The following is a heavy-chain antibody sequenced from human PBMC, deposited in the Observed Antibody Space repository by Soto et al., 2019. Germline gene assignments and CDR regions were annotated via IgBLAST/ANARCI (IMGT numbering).Heavy chain of an antibody. V-gene: IGHV3-23*01. J-gene: IGHJ4*02. CDR3: PKDAHYDILTGYYNTLFGY. CDR2: ISGSGGST. Sequence: GRSLRLSCAASGFTFSSYAISWVRQAPGKGLEWDSAISGSGGSTYYADSVKGRFTISRDNSKNTLYLRMNSRRAEDTAVYYCPKDAHYDILTGYYNTLFGYRGQGTLVTVSS. D-gene: IGHD3-9*01. CDR1: GFTFSSYA.